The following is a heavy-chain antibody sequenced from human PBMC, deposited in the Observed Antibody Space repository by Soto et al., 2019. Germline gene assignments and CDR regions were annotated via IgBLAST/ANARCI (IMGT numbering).Heavy chain of an antibody. Sequence: QITLKESGPTLVRPTQTLTLTCAFSGFSLSTSGVGVGWIRQPPGKALEWLAVIYCDDSKHYSPSLRSRLTITKDTSKNQVVLTMTNMDPMDTGTYYCAHEGPEDWNLDYWGQGNLVTVSS. CDR2: IYCDDSK. V-gene: IGHV2-5*02. D-gene: IGHD1-1*01. J-gene: IGHJ4*02. CDR3: AHEGPEDWNLDY. CDR1: GFSLSTSGVG.